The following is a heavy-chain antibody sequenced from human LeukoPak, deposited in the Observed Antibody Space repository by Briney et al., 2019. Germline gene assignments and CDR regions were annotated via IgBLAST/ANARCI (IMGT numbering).Heavy chain of an antibody. J-gene: IGHJ6*02. Sequence: SETLSLTCSVSGGSISNYYWSWIRQPPGKGLEWIGYIYYSGSTNYNPSLKSRVTMSVDTSKNQFSLKLSSVTAADTAVYYCARELYYDFWSGYYYYYGMDVWGQGTTVTVSS. CDR1: GGSISNYY. CDR2: IYYSGST. V-gene: IGHV4-59*12. D-gene: IGHD3-3*01. CDR3: ARELYYDFWSGYYYYYGMDV.